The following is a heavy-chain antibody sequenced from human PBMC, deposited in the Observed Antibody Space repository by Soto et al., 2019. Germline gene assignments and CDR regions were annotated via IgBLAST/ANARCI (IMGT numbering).Heavy chain of an antibody. CDR1: GFTFSDYY. V-gene: IGHV3-11*01. J-gene: IGHJ6*02. Sequence: QVQLVESGGGLVKPGGSLRLSGAASGFTFSDYYMSWIRQAPGKGLEWVSYIGSSGSTIYYADSVKGRFTISRDNAKNSLYLQMNSLRAEDTAVYYCARVVGKPNSSSWYYYYYYGMDVWGQGTTVTVSS. CDR2: IGSSGSTI. CDR3: ARVVGKPNSSSWYYYYYYGMDV. D-gene: IGHD6-13*01.